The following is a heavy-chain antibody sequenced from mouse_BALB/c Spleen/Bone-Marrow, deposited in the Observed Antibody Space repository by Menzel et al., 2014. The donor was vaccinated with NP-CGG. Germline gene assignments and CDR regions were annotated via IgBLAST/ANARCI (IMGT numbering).Heavy chain of an antibody. D-gene: IGHD2-2*01. Sequence: QVQLKDSGPELVRPGASVKLSCKSSGYTFTSYWINWVKQRPGQGLEWIGNIYPSDSYTNYNQKFKDKATLTVDKSYSTANMQNSRPTSEDSAVYDRTRTGGYGFVWFDYCGQGTLVTVSA. CDR3: TRTGGYGFVWFDY. CDR1: GYTFTSYW. CDR2: IYPSDSYT. V-gene: IGHV1-69*02. J-gene: IGHJ3*01.